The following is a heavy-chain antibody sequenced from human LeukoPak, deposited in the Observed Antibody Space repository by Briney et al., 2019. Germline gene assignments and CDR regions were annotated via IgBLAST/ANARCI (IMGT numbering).Heavy chain of an antibody. CDR3: ARDTSHPRYSSSSIFDY. Sequence: ASVKASCKASGFTFTSSAMQWVRQARGQRLEWIGWIAVGSGNTNYAQKFQERVTITRDMSTSTAYMELSSLRSEDTAVYYCARDTSHPRYSSSSIFDYWGQGTLVTVSS. D-gene: IGHD6-6*01. J-gene: IGHJ4*02. V-gene: IGHV1-58*02. CDR1: GFTFTSSA. CDR2: IAVGSGNT.